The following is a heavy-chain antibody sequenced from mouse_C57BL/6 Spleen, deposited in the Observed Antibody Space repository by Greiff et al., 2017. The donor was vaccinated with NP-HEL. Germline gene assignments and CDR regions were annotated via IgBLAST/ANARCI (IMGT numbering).Heavy chain of an antibody. V-gene: IGHV1-69*01. CDR1: GYTFTSYW. CDR2: IDPSDSYT. D-gene: IGHD1-1*01. CDR3: ARLHYGSSYWYFDV. J-gene: IGHJ1*03. Sequence: QVQLQQPGAELVMPGASVKLSCKASGYTFTSYWMHWVKQRPGQGLEWIGEIDPSDSYTNYNQKFKGKSTLTVDKSSSTAYMQLSSLTSEDSAVYYCARLHYGSSYWYFDVWGTGTTVTVSS.